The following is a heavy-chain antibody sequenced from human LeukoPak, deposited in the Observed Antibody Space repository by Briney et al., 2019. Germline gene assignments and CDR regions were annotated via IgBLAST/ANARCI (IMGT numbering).Heavy chain of an antibody. D-gene: IGHD5-18*01. CDR1: GGSISSDDYC. CDR3: ARSVVYSYGPRPSSSYGMDV. Sequence: SETLSLTCSVSGGSISSDDYCWNWIRQHPGKGLEWIGYIYYSGSTYYNPSLKSRVTISVDTSKNQFSLKLSSVTAADTAVYYCARSVVYSYGPRPSSSYGMDVWGQGTTVTVSS. J-gene: IGHJ6*02. CDR2: IYYSGST. V-gene: IGHV4-31*03.